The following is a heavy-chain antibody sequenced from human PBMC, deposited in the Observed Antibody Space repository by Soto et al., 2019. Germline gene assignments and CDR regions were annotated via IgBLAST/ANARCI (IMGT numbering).Heavy chain of an antibody. CDR3: ARTPYYDFWSGYSFDY. CDR1: GYTFTAYY. D-gene: IGHD3-3*01. J-gene: IGHJ4*02. V-gene: IGHV1-2*04. CDR2: IDPNSGDT. Sequence: QVQLVQSGAAVKKPGASVKVSCKASGYTFTAYYLHWVRQAPGHGLEWLGWIDPNSGDTKYAQNFEGCVTMTRDTSINTAYLDLSRLKNDDTAVYYCARTPYYDFWSGYSFDYWGQGTLVSVPS.